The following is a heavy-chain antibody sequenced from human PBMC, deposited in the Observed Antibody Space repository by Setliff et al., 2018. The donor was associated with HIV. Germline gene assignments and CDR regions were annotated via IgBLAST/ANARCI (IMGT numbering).Heavy chain of an antibody. D-gene: IGHD6-6*01. J-gene: IGHJ6*03. CDR2: IGRSSGYI. V-gene: IGHV3-21*01. CDR1: AFTFSSYS. Sequence: PGGSLRLSCAASAFTFSSYSMNWVRQAPGKGLEWVSSIGRSSGYIYYADSVKGRFTISRDNAKNSLYLQMNSLRAEDTAVDYCARVGLGSSGYMDVWGKGTTVTVSS. CDR3: ARVGLGSSGYMDV.